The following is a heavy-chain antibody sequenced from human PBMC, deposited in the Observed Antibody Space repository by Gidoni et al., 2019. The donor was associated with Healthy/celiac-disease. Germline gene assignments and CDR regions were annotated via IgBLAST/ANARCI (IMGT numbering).Heavy chain of an antibody. V-gene: IGHV2-70*01. J-gene: IGHJ5*02. CDR2: IDWDDDK. D-gene: IGHD6-13*01. CDR3: ARILCGIAAAGHNWFDP. Sequence: QVTLRESGPALVKPTQTLTLTCTFSGFSLSTSGMCVSWIRQPPGKALEWLALIDWDDDKYYSTSLKTRLTISKDTSKNQVVLTMTNMDPVDTATYYCARILCGIAAAGHNWFDPWGQGTLVTVSS. CDR1: GFSLSTSGMC.